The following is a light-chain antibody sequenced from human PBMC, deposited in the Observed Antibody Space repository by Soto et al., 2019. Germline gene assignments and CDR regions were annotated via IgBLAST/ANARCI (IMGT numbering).Light chain of an antibody. J-gene: IGKJ4*01. CDR1: KSVSSK. Sequence: EIVMTQSPATLSVSPGERATLSCRASKSVSSKLAWYQQKPGQAPRLLLYGASTRATGIPARFSGSGSGTEFTLTISSLQSEDFAVYYCQQYNDWPPVLTFGGGTKVEIK. V-gene: IGKV3-15*01. CDR3: QQYNDWPPVLT. CDR2: GAS.